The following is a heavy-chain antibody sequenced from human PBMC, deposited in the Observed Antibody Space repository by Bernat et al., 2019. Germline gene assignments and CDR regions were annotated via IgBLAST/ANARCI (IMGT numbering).Heavy chain of an antibody. CDR2: ISAYNGNT. J-gene: IGHJ3*02. V-gene: IGHV1-18*01. Sequence: QVQLVQSGAEVKKPGASVKVSCKASGYTFTSYGISWVRQAPGQGLEWMGWISAYNGNTKYAQKLQGRVTMTTDTPPGTAYMGLRSLRSDDTAVYYCARVPHPDIFYYDSGGYLPAFDIWGQGTMVTVSS. CDR3: ARVPHPDIFYYDSGGYLPAFDI. D-gene: IGHD3-22*01. CDR1: GYTFTSYG.